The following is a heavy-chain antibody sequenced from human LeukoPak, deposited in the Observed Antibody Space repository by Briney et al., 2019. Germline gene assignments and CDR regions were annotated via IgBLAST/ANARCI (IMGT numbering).Heavy chain of an antibody. D-gene: IGHD2-2*01. CDR2: IKQDGIEK. J-gene: IGHJ4*02. CDR3: AKGYCSSTSCSAPFYY. CDR1: GFTLSNHW. V-gene: IGHV3-7*01. Sequence: GGSLRLSCAASGFTLSNHWMIWVRQAPGKGLECVANIKQDGIEKYYLDSVKGRSTISRDNAKNSVYLQMNSLRVEDTAVYYCAKGYCSSTSCSAPFYYWGQGTLVTVSS.